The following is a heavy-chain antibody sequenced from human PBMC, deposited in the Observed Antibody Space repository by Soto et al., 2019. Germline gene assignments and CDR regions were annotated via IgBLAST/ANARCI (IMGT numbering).Heavy chain of an antibody. V-gene: IGHV3-48*02. Sequence: GGSLRLSCDASGFTFSSHGMTWVRQAPGKGLEWVAFISSTSSTKNYADSVKGRFTISRDNTKNSLYLQMSSLRDEDTAVYYCARRVTMVRGPYYYYGMDVWGQGTTVTVSS. CDR1: GFTFSSHG. D-gene: IGHD3-10*01. CDR3: ARRVTMVRGPYYYYGMDV. J-gene: IGHJ6*02. CDR2: ISSTSSTK.